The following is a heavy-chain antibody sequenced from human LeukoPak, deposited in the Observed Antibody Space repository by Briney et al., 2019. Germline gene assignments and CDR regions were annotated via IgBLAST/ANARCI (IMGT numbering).Heavy chain of an antibody. CDR1: GGSISSSNW. D-gene: IGHD2-15*01. V-gene: IGHV4-4*02. Sequence: SETLSLTCAVSGGSISSSNWWSWVRQPPGKGLEWIGEIYHSGSTNYNPCLKSRVTISVDTSKNQFSLKLSSVTAADTAVYYCAILVVVAAAPDYWGQGTLVTVSS. CDR2: IYHSGST. J-gene: IGHJ4*02. CDR3: AILVVVAAAPDY.